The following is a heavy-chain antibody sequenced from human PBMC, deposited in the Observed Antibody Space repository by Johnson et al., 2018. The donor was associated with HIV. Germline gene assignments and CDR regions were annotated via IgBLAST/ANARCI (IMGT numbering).Heavy chain of an antibody. V-gene: IGHV3-74*02. CDR2: IESDDTT. CDR1: GFTFSNYC. J-gene: IGHJ3*02. D-gene: IGHD3-22*01. CDR3: ARQHYYDSSGQGGGLDI. Sequence: QLVESGGGLVQPGGSLRLSCTASGFTFSNYCIHWVRRAPGKGLVWVSHIESDDTTAYADYVRGRFTISRDNAKNTVYLQMNSLRAEDTALYYCARQHYYDSSGQGGGLDIWGQGTMVTVSS.